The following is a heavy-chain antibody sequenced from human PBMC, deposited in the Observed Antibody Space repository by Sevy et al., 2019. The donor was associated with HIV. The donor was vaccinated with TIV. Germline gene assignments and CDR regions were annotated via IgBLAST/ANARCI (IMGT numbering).Heavy chain of an antibody. D-gene: IGHD3-3*01. V-gene: IGHV3-11*01. CDR3: ARDGLDFWSGRYYYYGMDV. CDR2: ISSSGSTI. Sequence: GGSLRLSCAASGFTFSDYYMSWIRQAPGKGLEWVSCISSSGSTIYYADSVKGRFTISRDNAKNSLYLQMNSLRAEDTAVYYCARDGLDFWSGRYYYYGMDVWGQGTTVTVSS. J-gene: IGHJ6*02. CDR1: GFTFSDYY.